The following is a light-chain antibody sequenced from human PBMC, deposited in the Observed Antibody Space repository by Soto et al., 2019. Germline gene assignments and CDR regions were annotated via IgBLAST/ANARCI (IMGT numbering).Light chain of an antibody. CDR2: DVS. CDR1: QSVSSNY. CDR3: QQYGISPT. V-gene: IGKV3-20*01. Sequence: DIVLTQSPGTLSLSPGERATLSCRSSQSVSSNYFAWYQQKPDQAPRLVIYDVSGRATGIPDRFSGSGSGTDFTLTISRLEPEDSVVYYCQQYGISPTFGQGTKVEIK. J-gene: IGKJ1*01.